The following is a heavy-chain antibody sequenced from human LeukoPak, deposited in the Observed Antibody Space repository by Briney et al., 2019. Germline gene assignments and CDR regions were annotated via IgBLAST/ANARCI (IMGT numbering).Heavy chain of an antibody. CDR3: AKDGTPGYSSSWYAFDI. J-gene: IGHJ3*02. CDR1: GFTFSSYA. Sequence: GGSLRLSCAASGFTFSSYAMSWVRQAPGKGLEWVSGISGSGSSTYYADSVKGRFTISRDNPKNTLYLQMNSLRAEDTALYYCAKDGTPGYSSSWYAFDIWGQGTMVTVSS. V-gene: IGHV3-23*01. D-gene: IGHD6-13*01. CDR2: ISGSGSST.